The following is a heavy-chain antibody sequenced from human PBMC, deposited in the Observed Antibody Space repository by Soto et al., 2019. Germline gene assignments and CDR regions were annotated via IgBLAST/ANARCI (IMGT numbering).Heavy chain of an antibody. V-gene: IGHV1-18*01. CDR3: ARVGRQPDWANWFAP. Sequence: KVAWKAAGYGYSIDGISWLRQTPGQGLEWMGWISAYNGNTNYAPRLQGRVTMTTDTSTSTAYMELRSLRSDDTAVYYCARVGRQPDWANWFAPLGKGTLVTVS. CDR1: GYGYSIDG. D-gene: IGHD3-9*01. J-gene: IGHJ5*02. CDR2: ISAYNGNT.